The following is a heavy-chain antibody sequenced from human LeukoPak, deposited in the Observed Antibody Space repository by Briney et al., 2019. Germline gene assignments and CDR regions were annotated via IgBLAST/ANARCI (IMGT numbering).Heavy chain of an antibody. D-gene: IGHD6-19*01. CDR1: GGSISSSSYY. J-gene: IGHJ4*02. CDR3: ARQTPLQYSSGWYPFDY. CDR2: IYYSGST. V-gene: IGHV4-39*01. Sequence: SETLSLTCTVSGGSISSSSYYWGWIRQPPGKGLEWIGSIYYSGSTYYNPSLKSRVTISVDTSKNQFSLRLSSVTAADTAVYYCARQTPLQYSSGWYPFDYWGQGTLVTVSS.